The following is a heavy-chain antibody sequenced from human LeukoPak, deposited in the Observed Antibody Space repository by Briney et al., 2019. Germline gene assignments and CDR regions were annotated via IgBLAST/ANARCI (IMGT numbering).Heavy chain of an antibody. J-gene: IGHJ4*02. V-gene: IGHV3-30*18. CDR2: ISYDGSNK. D-gene: IGHD6-19*01. CDR3: AKDRDSSGWTEGYFDY. CDR1: GFAFSSYG. Sequence: PGGSLRLSCAASGFAFSSYGMQWVRQAPGKGLEWVAVISYDGSNKYYADSVKGRFTISRDNSKNTLYLQMNSLRAEDTAVYYCAKDRDSSGWTEGYFDYWGQGTLVTVSS.